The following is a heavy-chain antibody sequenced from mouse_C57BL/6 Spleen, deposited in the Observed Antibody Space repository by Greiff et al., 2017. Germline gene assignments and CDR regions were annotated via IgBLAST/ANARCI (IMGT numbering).Heavy chain of an antibody. V-gene: IGHV1-55*01. CDR2: IYPGSGST. CDR1: GYTFTSYW. D-gene: IGHD5-1*01. J-gene: IGHJ4*01. CDR3: ARWSTYAMDY. Sequence: VQLQESGAELVKPGASVKMSCKASGYTFTSYWITWVKQRPGQGLEWIGDIYPGSGSTNYNEKFKSKATLTVDTSSSTAYMQLSSLTSEDSAVYYCARWSTYAMDYWGQGTSVTVSS.